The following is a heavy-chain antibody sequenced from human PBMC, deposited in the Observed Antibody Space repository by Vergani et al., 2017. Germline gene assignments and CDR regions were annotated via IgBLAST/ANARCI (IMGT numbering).Heavy chain of an antibody. CDR1: GFTFSSYA. V-gene: IGHV3-48*03. CDR3: ARVTHSSGWYGVDY. J-gene: IGHJ4*02. Sequence: EVQLLESGGGLVQPGGSLRLSCAASGFTFSSYAMSWVRQAPGKGLEWVSYISSSGSTIYYADSVKGRFTISRDNANNSLYLQMNSLRAEDTAVYYCARVTHSSGWYGVDYWGQGTLVTVSS. CDR2: ISSSGSTI. D-gene: IGHD6-19*01.